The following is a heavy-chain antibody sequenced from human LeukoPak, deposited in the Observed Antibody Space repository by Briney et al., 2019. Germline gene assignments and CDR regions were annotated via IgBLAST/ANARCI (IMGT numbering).Heavy chain of an antibody. Sequence: GGSLRLSCAASGFTFSSYAMSWVRQAPGKGLEWVAFIRYGGSNKYYADSVKGRFTISRDNSKNTLYLQMNSLRAEDTAVYYCAKDPWPYSGYDPHYFDYWGQGTLVTVSS. CDR3: AKDPWPYSGYDPHYFDY. D-gene: IGHD5-12*01. V-gene: IGHV3-30*02. CDR1: GFTFSSYA. J-gene: IGHJ4*02. CDR2: IRYGGSNK.